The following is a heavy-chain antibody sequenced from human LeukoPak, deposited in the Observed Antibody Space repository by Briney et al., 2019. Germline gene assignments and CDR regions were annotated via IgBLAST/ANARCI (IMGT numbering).Heavy chain of an antibody. CDR3: ARASPYYDFWSGYSGDY. Sequence: ASVKVSCKASGYTFTSYGISWVPQAPGQGLEWMGWISAYNGNTNYAQKLQGRVTMTTDTSTSTAYMELRSLRSDDTAVYYCARASPYYDFWSGYSGDYWGQGTLVTVSS. CDR1: GYTFTSYG. V-gene: IGHV1-18*01. J-gene: IGHJ4*02. CDR2: ISAYNGNT. D-gene: IGHD3-3*01.